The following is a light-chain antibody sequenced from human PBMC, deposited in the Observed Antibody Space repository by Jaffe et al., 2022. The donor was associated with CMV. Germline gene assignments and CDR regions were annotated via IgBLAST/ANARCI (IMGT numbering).Light chain of an antibody. Sequence: EILMTQSPATLSVSPGERATLSCRASQSVSSNLAWYQQKPGQAPRLLIYDASTRATGIPVRFSGSGSGTEFTLTISSLQSEDFAVYYCQQYNDWPALTFGGGTKVEIK. CDR2: DAS. V-gene: IGKV3-15*01. CDR3: QQYNDWPALT. J-gene: IGKJ4*01. CDR1: QSVSSN.